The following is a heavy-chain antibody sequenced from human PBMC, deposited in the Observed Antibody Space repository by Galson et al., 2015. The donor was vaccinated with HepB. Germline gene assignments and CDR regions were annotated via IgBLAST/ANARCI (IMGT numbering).Heavy chain of an antibody. CDR1: GFTFSSYA. D-gene: IGHD3-10*01. Sequence: SLRLSCAASGFTFSSYAMSWVRQAPGKGLEWVSAISGSGGSTYYADSVKGRFTISRDNSKNTLYLQMNSLRAEDTAVYYCAKVVGGSRFGELLYMQNGMDVWGQGTTVTVSS. V-gene: IGHV3-23*01. CDR3: AKVVGGSRFGELLYMQNGMDV. J-gene: IGHJ6*02. CDR2: ISGSGGST.